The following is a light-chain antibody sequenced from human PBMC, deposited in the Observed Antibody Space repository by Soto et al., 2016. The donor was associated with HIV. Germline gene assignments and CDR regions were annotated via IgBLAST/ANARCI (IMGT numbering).Light chain of an antibody. CDR3: QHYNTYSPWT. Sequence: DIRMTQSPPTLSASVGDSVTITCRASQSISSWLAWYQQKPGTAPKLLIYQASTLESGVPSRFSGSGSGTEFTLTISGLRPDDFATYYCQHYNTYSPWTFGQGTKVEI. J-gene: IGKJ1*01. CDR1: QSISSW. V-gene: IGKV1-5*03. CDR2: QAS.